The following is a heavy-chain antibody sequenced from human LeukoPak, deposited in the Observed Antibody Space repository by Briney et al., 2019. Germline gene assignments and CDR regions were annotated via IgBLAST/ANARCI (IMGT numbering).Heavy chain of an antibody. CDR2: ISYDGSDR. D-gene: IGHD3-10*01. V-gene: IGHV3-30*04. J-gene: IGHJ2*01. Sequence: PGGSLRLSCAASRFTFSTYSMHWVRQAPGMGLECVAVISYDGSDRYYADSVKGRFTISRDDSKNTVYLQMNSLRPVDTAVYFCARAPSMVRGVDITWGWRLDLWGRGTLVTVSS. CDR3: ARAPSMVRGVDITWGWRLDL. CDR1: RFTFSTYS.